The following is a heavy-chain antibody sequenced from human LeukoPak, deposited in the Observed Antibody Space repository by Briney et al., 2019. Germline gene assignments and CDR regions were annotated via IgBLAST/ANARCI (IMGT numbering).Heavy chain of an antibody. CDR2: IHYSGNT. CDR3: ARVLGGSQRYCSTTSCWRFDY. V-gene: IGHV4-59*01. D-gene: IGHD2-2*01. CDR1: GGSISSYY. J-gene: IGHJ4*02. Sequence: PSETLSLTCTVSGGSISSYYWSWIRQPPGKGLEWIGYIHYSGNTNYNPSLKSRVTISVDTSKNQFSLKLSSVTAADTAVYYCARVLGGSQRYCSTTSCWRFDYWGQGTLVTVSS.